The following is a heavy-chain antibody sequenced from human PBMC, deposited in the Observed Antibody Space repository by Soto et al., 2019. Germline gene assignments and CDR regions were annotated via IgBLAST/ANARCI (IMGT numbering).Heavy chain of an antibody. V-gene: IGHV3-30*18. CDR2: LSYDGSNR. Sequence: QVQLVESGGGVVQPGMSLRLSCAASGFTFSSFAMHWVRQAPGKGLEWVAVLSYDGSNRYYADSVKGRFTVSRDNSKNTLDLQMNSLRAEDTAVYYCAKDLRNMRWYWDRNNNYGMDVWGQGTTVTVSS. D-gene: IGHD6-13*01. CDR1: GFTFSSFA. J-gene: IGHJ6*02. CDR3: AKDLRNMRWYWDRNNNYGMDV.